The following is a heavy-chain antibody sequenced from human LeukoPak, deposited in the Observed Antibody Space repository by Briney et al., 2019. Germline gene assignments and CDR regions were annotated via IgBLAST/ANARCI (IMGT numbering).Heavy chain of an antibody. D-gene: IGHD3-22*01. CDR2: ISAYNGNT. Sequence: ASVKVSCKASGYTFTSYGISWVRQAPGQGLEWMGWISAYNGNTNYAQKLQGRVTMTGDTSISTAYMELSRLRSDDTAVYYCAPYYYDSSGYYYFDYWGQGTLVTVSS. J-gene: IGHJ4*02. CDR3: APYYYDSSGYYYFDY. CDR1: GYTFTSYG. V-gene: IGHV1-18*01.